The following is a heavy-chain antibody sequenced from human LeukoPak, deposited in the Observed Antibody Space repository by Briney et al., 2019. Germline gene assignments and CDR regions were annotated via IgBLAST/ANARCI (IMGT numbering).Heavy chain of an antibody. CDR1: GYTFTSYG. J-gene: IGHJ4*02. CDR2: ISAYNGNT. D-gene: IGHD2-2*01. Sequence: GASVKVSCKASGYTFTSYGISWVRQAPGQGLEWMGWISAYNGNTNYAQKLQGRVTMTTDTSTRTAYMELRSLRSDDTAVYYCARAVGEIVVVPAAMDYWGQGTLVTVSS. V-gene: IGHV1-18*04. CDR3: ARAVGEIVVVPAAMDY.